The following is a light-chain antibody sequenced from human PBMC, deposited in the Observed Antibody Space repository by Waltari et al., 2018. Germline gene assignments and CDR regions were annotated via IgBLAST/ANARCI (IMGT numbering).Light chain of an antibody. CDR3: QHYVKLPVT. CDR1: QSVSRA. Sequence: EIVLTQSPGTLSLSPGERATLSCRASQSVSRALAWYQQKPGQAPRLLIYGASTRATGVPDRFSGSRSGTDFSLTISSLDPEDFAVYYCQHYVKLPVTYGQGTKVEI. J-gene: IGKJ1*01. CDR2: GAS. V-gene: IGKV3-20*01.